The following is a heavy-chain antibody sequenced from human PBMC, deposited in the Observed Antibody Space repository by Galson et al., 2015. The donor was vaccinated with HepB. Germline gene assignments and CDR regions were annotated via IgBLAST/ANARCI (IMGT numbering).Heavy chain of an antibody. CDR1: GFTFSTHS. Sequence: SLRLSCADSGFTFSTHSMNWVRQAPGKGLEWISYISSSSTKIYYADSVKGRFTISRDNAENSLYLQMNSLRAEDTAVYYCARVSTYYYDSSGYYYGFGLQVYDYWGQGTLVTVSS. J-gene: IGHJ4*02. V-gene: IGHV3-21*05. CDR3: ARVSTYYYDSSGYYYGFGLQVYDY. D-gene: IGHD3-22*01. CDR2: ISSSSTKI.